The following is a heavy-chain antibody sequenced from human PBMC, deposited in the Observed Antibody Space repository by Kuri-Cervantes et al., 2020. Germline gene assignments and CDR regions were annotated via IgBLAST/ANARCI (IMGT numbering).Heavy chain of an antibody. D-gene: IGHD3-16*01. J-gene: IGHJ4*02. V-gene: IGHV3-30*14. CDR2: ISYDGSNK. Sequence: GESLKISCAASGFTFSSYTMHWVRQAPGEGLEWVALISYDGSNKYYADSVKGRFTISRDNSKNTLYLQMNSLRAEDTAVYYCGIGGEFDYWGQGTLVTVSS. CDR3: GIGGEFDY. CDR1: GFTFSSYT.